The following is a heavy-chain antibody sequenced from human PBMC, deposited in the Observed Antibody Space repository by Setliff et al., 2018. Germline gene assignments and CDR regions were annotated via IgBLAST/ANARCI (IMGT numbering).Heavy chain of an antibody. J-gene: IGHJ3*02. CDR1: GGSFSGYY. V-gene: IGHV4-34*01. CDR3: ARDRRIVGAKHAFDI. CDR2: INHSGSA. D-gene: IGHD1-26*01. Sequence: PSETLSLTCAVYGGSFSGYYWNWIRQPPGKGLEWIGEINHSGSANYNPSLQSRVTISVDTSKNQFSLTLSSVTAADTAVYYCARDRRIVGAKHAFDIWGQGTMVTVSS.